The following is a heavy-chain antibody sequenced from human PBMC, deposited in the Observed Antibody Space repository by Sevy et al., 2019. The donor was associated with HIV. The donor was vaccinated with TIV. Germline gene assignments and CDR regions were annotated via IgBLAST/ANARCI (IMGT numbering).Heavy chain of an antibody. CDR2: INHSGST. J-gene: IGHJ5*02. Sequence: SETLSLTCAVYGGSFSGYYWSWIRQPPGKGLEWIGEINHSGSTNYNPSLKSRVTISVDTSKNQFSLKLSSVTAADTAVYYCARGCLVVPAATKPPGSWFDPWGQGILVTVSS. CDR1: GGSFSGYY. D-gene: IGHD2-2*01. V-gene: IGHV4-34*01. CDR3: ARGCLVVPAATKPPGSWFDP.